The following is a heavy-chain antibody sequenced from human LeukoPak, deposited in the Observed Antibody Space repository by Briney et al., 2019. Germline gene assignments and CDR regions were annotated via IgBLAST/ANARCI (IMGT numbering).Heavy chain of an antibody. J-gene: IGHJ4*02. CDR1: GGSISSGTYY. D-gene: IGHD3-22*01. CDR2: IYTSGST. Sequence: SETLSLTCTVSGGSISSGTYYWSWIRQPAGKGLEWIGRIYTSGSTNYNPSLKSRITISVDTSKNQFSLKLSSVTAADTAVYYCARASYSYDINGWVPFDYWGQGTLVTVSS. CDR3: ARASYSYDINGWVPFDY. V-gene: IGHV4-61*02.